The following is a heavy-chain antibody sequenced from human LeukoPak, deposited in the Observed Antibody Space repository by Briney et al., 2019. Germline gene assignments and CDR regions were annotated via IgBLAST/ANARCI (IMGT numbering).Heavy chain of an antibody. V-gene: IGHV3-21*01. CDR3: ARDWSGSGWYFGSYFDY. CDR1: GFTFSSHS. D-gene: IGHD6-19*01. J-gene: IGHJ4*02. Sequence: GGSLRLSCAASGFTFSSHSMNWVRQAPGKGLEWVSSISSNSSYIYYADSVKGRFTISRDNAKNSLYLQMNSLRAEDTAVYYCARDWSGSGWYFGSYFDYWGQGTLVTVSS. CDR2: ISSNSSYI.